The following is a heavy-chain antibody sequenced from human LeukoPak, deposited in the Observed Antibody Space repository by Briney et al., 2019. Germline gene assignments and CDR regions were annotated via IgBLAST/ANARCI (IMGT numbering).Heavy chain of an antibody. CDR1: GGSISSYY. J-gene: IGHJ5*02. CDR3: ARQLSDNWFDP. V-gene: IGHV4-59*01. CDR2: IYYSGST. D-gene: IGHD5-18*01. Sequence: SETLSLTCTVSGGSISSYYWSWIRQPPGKGLELIGYIYYSGSTNYNPSLKSRVTISVDTSKNQFSLKLSSVTAADTAVYYCARQLSDNWFDPWGQGTLVTVSS.